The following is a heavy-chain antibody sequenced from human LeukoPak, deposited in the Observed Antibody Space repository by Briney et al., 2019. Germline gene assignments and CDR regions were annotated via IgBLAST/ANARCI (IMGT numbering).Heavy chain of an antibody. J-gene: IGHJ4*02. D-gene: IGHD3-22*01. CDR2: IYYSGST. CDR3: AGYTYHYDSSGFDY. CDR1: GGSISSCDYY. Sequence: SETLSLTCSVSGGSISSCDYYWSWIRQPPGKGLEWIGYIYYSGSTYYNPSLRSRVTISVDTSKNQFSLKLSSVTAADTAVYYCAGYTYHYDSSGFDYWGREPWSPSPQ. V-gene: IGHV4-30-4*01.